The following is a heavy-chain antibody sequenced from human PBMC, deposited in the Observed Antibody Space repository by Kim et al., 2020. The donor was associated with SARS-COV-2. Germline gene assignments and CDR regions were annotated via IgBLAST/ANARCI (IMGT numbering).Heavy chain of an antibody. CDR3: ARGQYSSGWNIGAHNYYYFMDV. CDR2: IYSGGTT. J-gene: IGHJ6*02. CDR1: GFTVSANS. V-gene: IGHV3-53*01. Sequence: GGSLRLSCRVSGFTVSANSMTWVRQAPGKGLEWVSLIYSGGTTFYAESVKGRFTISRDTSRSTLYLKMNTLRAEDTAVYYCARGQYSSGWNIGAHNYYYFMDVWGQGTTVTVSS. D-gene: IGHD6-19*01.